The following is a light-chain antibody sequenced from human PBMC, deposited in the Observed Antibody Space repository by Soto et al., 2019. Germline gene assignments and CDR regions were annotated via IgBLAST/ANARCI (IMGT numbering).Light chain of an antibody. CDR3: QHRST. CDR2: GAS. V-gene: IGKV3-15*01. J-gene: IGKJ3*01. Sequence: EIVMTQSPATLSVSPGERATLSCRASQSVSSNLAWYQQKPGQAPRLLIYGASTRATGIPARFSGSGSGTEFTLTISSLQSEDFAVYYCQHRSTFGPGTKVDIK. CDR1: QSVSSN.